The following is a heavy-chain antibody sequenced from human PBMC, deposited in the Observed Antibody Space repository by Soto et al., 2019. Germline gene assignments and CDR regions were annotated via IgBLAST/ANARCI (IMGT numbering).Heavy chain of an antibody. D-gene: IGHD4-4*01. V-gene: IGHV3-48*01. J-gene: IGHJ6*03. CDR2: ISSSSSAV. CDR3: ARDPPSTWVYYCHYMDV. Sequence: EVQLVESGGGLVQPGGSLRLSCAASGFTFSSYRMNWVRQAPGKGLEWVSYISSSSSAVYYADSVKGRFTISRDNAKNSLYLQMNSLRAEDTAVYYCARDPPSTWVYYCHYMDVWGKGTKVTVS. CDR1: GFTFSSYR.